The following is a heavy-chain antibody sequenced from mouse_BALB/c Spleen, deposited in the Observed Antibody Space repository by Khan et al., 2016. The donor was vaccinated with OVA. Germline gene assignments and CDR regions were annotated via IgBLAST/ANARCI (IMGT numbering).Heavy chain of an antibody. Sequence: VQLKQSGAELVRSGASVKLSCTASGFNIKDYNMHWVKQRPEQGLEWIGWIDPENGDTEYAPKFQGKATMTADTSSNTAYLQFSRLTSEDTAVYYCNAFPYYYGSDWFAYWGQDTLVTVSA. D-gene: IGHD1-1*01. CDR3: NAFPYYYGSDWFAY. CDR1: GFNIKDYN. CDR2: IDPENGDT. V-gene: IGHV14-4*02. J-gene: IGHJ3*01.